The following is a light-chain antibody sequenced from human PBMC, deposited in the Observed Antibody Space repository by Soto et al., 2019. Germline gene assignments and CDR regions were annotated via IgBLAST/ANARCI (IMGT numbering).Light chain of an antibody. CDR1: QTVTSSC. CDR3: QQCGGAPLFS. V-gene: IGKV3-20*01. J-gene: IGKJ3*01. CDR2: TTS. Sequence: EIVLTQSPDTLSLSPGEIATLSCTASQTVTSSCLAWYQRKPGQAPRLLIHTTSTRATDIPDRFSGSGSGTDFTLTISRLQPEDVAVYYCQQCGGAPLFSFGPGTRVDV.